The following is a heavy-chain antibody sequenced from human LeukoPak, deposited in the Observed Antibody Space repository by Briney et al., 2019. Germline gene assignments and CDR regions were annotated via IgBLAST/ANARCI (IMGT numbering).Heavy chain of an antibody. J-gene: IGHJ6*02. D-gene: IGHD6-13*01. CDR1: GFTFSSYA. CDR3: ARDRLAAAGFYYYYGMDV. Sequence: PGGSLRLSCAASGFTFSSYAMHWVRQAPGKGLEWVANIKQDGSEKYYVDSVKGRFTISRDNAKNSLYLQMNSLRAEDTAVYYCARDRLAAAGFYYYYGMDVWGQGTTVTVSS. CDR2: IKQDGSEK. V-gene: IGHV3-7*03.